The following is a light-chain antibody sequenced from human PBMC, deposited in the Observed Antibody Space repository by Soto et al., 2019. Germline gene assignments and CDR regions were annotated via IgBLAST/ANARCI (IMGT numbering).Light chain of an antibody. CDR1: TSDVGGYNY. CDR2: GVS. V-gene: IGLV2-11*01. CDR3: CSYVDTDTWV. Sequence: QSALTQPRSVSGSPGQSVTISCTGTTSDVGGYNYVSWYQQYPGKAPKLMISGVSERPSGVPDRFSGSKSGNTASLTISGLQAEDEADYYCCSYVDTDTWVFGGGTKLTVL. J-gene: IGLJ3*02.